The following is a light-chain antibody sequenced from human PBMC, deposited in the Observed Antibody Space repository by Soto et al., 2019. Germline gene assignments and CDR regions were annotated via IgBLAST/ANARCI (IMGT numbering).Light chain of an antibody. V-gene: IGLV1-44*01. CDR1: SSNIGSNT. CDR3: AAWDDSLNGVL. J-gene: IGLJ2*01. Sequence: QLVLTQPPSASGTPGQRVTISCSGSSSNIGSNTVNWYQQLPGTAPEFLIYKNNQRPSGVPDRFSGSKSGTSASLAISGLQSEDEADYYCAAWDDSLNGVLFGGGTKVTVL. CDR2: KNN.